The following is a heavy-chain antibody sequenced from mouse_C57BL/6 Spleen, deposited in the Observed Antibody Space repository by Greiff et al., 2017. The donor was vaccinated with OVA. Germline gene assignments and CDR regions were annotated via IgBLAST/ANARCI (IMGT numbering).Heavy chain of an antibody. V-gene: IGHV1-69*01. J-gene: IGHJ4*01. CDR3: ASGEYYDMDY. CDR1: GYTFTSYW. CDR2: IVPSASYT. Sequence: QVQLQQPGAELVMPGASVKLSCKASGYTFTSYWMHWVKQRPGQGLEWFGEIVPSASYTNYNQKFKGKFTLPLDTSSSTAYMQLSCLTSADSAVCYCASGEYYDMDYWGKGTSVTVSS.